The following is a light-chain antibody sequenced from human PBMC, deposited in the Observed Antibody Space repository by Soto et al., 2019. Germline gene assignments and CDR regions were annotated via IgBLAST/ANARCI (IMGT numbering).Light chain of an antibody. CDR3: QQYYNWRPR. Sequence: EVVMTQSPATLSVSPGDTATLSCRASQSVSSSLAWYQQTPGQPPRLLIYGSSTRATGVPARFSGSGSGTEFTLTISRRQTEDFAVYYCQQYYNWRPRFGQGTKVEIK. CDR2: GSS. V-gene: IGKV3-15*01. J-gene: IGKJ1*01. CDR1: QSVSSS.